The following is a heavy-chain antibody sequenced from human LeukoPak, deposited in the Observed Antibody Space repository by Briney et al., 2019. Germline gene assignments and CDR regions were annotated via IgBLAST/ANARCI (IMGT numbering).Heavy chain of an antibody. Sequence: ASVTVSCTASGYTFTAYYMHWVRQAPGQGLEWMGWINPNSGGTNYAQKFQGRVTMTRDTSISTAYMELSRLRSDDTAVYYCARYSSGLNFDYWGQGTLVTVSS. D-gene: IGHD6-25*01. CDR1: GYTFTAYY. CDR2: INPNSGGT. V-gene: IGHV1-2*02. J-gene: IGHJ4*02. CDR3: ARYSSGLNFDY.